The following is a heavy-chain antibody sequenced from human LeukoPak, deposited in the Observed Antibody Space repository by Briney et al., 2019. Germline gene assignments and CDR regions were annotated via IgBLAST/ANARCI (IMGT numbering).Heavy chain of an antibody. CDR3: ARLRGYAFHRYYYYMDV. D-gene: IGHD2-2*01. CDR1: GGSISSSSYY. J-gene: IGHJ6*03. Sequence: PSETLSLTCTVSGGSISSSSYYWGWIRQPPGKGLEWIGSIYYSGSTYYNPSLKSRVTISVDTSKNQFSLKLSSVTAADTAVYYCARLRGYAFHRYYYYMDVWGKGTTVTISS. V-gene: IGHV4-39*07. CDR2: IYYSGST.